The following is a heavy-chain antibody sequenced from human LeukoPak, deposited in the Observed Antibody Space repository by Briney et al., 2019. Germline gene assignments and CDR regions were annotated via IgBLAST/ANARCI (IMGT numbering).Heavy chain of an antibody. CDR3: ARAGGYSYGFDC. D-gene: IGHD5-18*01. J-gene: IGHJ4*02. CDR2: IDSGGST. V-gene: IGHV3-53*04. CDR1: GFIVSSNY. Sequence: GGSLRLSCAASGFIVSSNYMNWVRQAPGKGLEWVSVIDSGGSTYYADSVKGRFTISRHSSQNTLYLQMDSLRVEDTAVYYCARAGGYSYGFDCWGQGSLVTVSS.